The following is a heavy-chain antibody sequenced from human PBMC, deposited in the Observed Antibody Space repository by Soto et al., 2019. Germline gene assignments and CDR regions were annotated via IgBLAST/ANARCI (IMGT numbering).Heavy chain of an antibody. CDR1: GGSISSSSYY. CDR2: IYYSGST. CDR3: ARRGYSGFL. Sequence: PSETLSLTCTVSGGSISSSSYYWGWIRQPPGKGLEWIGSIYYSGSTYYNPSLKSRVTISVDTSKNQFSLKLSSVTAADTAVYYCARRGYSGFLWGQGTLVTVPS. V-gene: IGHV4-39*01. J-gene: IGHJ4*02. D-gene: IGHD5-12*01.